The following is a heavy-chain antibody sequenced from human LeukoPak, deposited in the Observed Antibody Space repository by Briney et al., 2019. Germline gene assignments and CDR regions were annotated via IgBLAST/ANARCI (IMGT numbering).Heavy chain of an antibody. CDR3: ARGLGYCSGGSCYDGNYYYYGMDV. J-gene: IGHJ6*02. D-gene: IGHD2-15*01. CDR1: GFIFNKYG. V-gene: IGHV3-30*03. Sequence: GSLRLSCAASGFIFNKYGMHWVRQAPGEGLEWMAVIAYDGSHKYYEDSVKGRITIFRDNSKNTLYLEMNSLRTEDTAVYYCARGLGYCSGGSCYDGNYYYYGMDVWGQGTTVTVSS. CDR2: IAYDGSHK.